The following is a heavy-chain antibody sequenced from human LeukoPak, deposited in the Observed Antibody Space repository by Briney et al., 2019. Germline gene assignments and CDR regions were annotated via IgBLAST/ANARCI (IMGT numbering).Heavy chain of an antibody. CDR3: ARDSCRDKTCHDY. Sequence: PGGSLRLSCAASGFIFSSFGMHWVRQAPGRGLEWVAAIRSDGSDEYFADSVRGRFTISRDQSKSTMYLQMDTLRAEDTAVYYCARDSCRDKTCHDYWGQGTLVTVSS. J-gene: IGHJ4*02. CDR1: GFIFSSFG. V-gene: IGHV3-33*01. CDR2: IRSDGSDE. D-gene: IGHD2-21*01.